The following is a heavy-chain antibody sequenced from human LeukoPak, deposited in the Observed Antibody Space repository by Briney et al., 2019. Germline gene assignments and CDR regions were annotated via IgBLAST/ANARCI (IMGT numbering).Heavy chain of an antibody. D-gene: IGHD3-22*01. J-gene: IGHJ4*02. CDR1: GGSLSSFY. Sequence: PSETLSLTCTVSGGSLSSFYWSWIRQPPGKGLEWIGYIYYSGSTNYNPSVESRVTISVDTSKNQFSLKLSSVTAADTAVYYCARTILEYYYDSNGRYYFDYWGQGTLVTVSS. CDR2: IYYSGST. V-gene: IGHV4-59*01. CDR3: ARTILEYYYDSNGRYYFDY.